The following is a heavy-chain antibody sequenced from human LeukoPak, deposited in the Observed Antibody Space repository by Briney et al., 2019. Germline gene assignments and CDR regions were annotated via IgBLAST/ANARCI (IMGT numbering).Heavy chain of an antibody. Sequence: GASVKVSCKASGYTFTGYYMHWVRQAPGQGLEWMGWINPNSGGTNYAQKFQGRVTMTRDTSISTAYMELSRLRSDDTAVYYCARGPQVVVAATGGSYYYGMDVWGQGTTVTVSS. V-gene: IGHV1-2*02. CDR1: GYTFTGYY. D-gene: IGHD2-15*01. CDR3: ARGPQVVVAATGGSYYYGMDV. CDR2: INPNSGGT. J-gene: IGHJ6*02.